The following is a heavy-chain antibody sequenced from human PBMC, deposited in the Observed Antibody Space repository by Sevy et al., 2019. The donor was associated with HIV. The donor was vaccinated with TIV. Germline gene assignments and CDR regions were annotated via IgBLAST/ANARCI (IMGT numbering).Heavy chain of an antibody. CDR1: GFTFSDHY. D-gene: IGHD3-10*01. J-gene: IGHJ4*02. Sequence: GGSLRLSCAASGFTFSDHYMDWVRQAPGKGLEWVGRTRNKANSYTTEYAASVKGRFTISRDDSKNSLYLQMNSLKTGDTAVYYCARAGGSGSYYYYYFDYWGQGTLVTVSS. V-gene: IGHV3-72*01. CDR2: TRNKANSYTT. CDR3: ARAGGSGSYYYYYFDY.